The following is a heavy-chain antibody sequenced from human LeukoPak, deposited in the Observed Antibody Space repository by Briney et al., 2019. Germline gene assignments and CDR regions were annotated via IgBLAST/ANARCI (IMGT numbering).Heavy chain of an antibody. CDR2: ISSSSSYI. Sequence: GGSLRLSCAASGFTLRSYTMNWVRQAPGKGLEWVSSISSSSSYIYYADSVKGRFTISRDNAKNSLYLQMNSLRAEDTAVYYCARDGGSCYACWFDPWGQGTLVTVSS. J-gene: IGHJ5*02. V-gene: IGHV3-21*01. D-gene: IGHD2-2*01. CDR3: ARDGGSCYACWFDP. CDR1: GFTLRSYT.